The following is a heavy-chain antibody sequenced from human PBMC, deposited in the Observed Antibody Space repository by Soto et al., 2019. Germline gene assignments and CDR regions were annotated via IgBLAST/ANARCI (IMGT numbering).Heavy chain of an antibody. V-gene: IGHV4-34*01. CDR1: GGSFSGYY. J-gene: IGHJ3*02. Sequence: SETLSLTCAVYGGSFSGYYWSWIRQPPGKGLEWIGEINHSGSTNYNPSLKSRVTISVDTSKNQFSLKLSSVTAADTAVYYCARAEGIAVAKRAFDIWGQGTMVTVSS. CDR3: ARAEGIAVAKRAFDI. D-gene: IGHD6-19*01. CDR2: INHSGST.